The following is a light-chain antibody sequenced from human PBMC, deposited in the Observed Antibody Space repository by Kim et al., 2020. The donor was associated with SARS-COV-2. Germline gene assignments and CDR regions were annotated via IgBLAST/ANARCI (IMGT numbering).Light chain of an antibody. V-gene: IGKV1-27*01. CDR3: QKYNSAPPYT. CDR2: AAS. Sequence: ASVGDRVTITCQASQGISNYLAWYQQKPGKVPKLLIYAASTLQSGVPSRFSGSGSGTDFTLTISSLQPEDVATYYCQKYNSAPPYTFGQGTKLEI. CDR1: QGISNY. J-gene: IGKJ2*01.